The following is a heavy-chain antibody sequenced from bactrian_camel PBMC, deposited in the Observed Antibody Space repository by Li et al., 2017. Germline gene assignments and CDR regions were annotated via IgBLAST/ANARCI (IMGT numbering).Heavy chain of an antibody. CDR3: AAAKLPVVAIATLTRVLREEDFPD. Sequence: DVQLVESGGGSVQAGGSLRLSCSVSGYGSDDYCMAWFRQAPGKEREGVACIDRSGSTRYADSVKGRFTISKDNAKNTLYLQMNSLKPEDTAMYYCAAAKLPVVAIATLTRVLREEDFPDWGQGTQVTVS. J-gene: IGHJ4*01. V-gene: IGHV3S66*01. D-gene: IGHD4*01. CDR1: GYGSDDYC. CDR2: IDRSGST.